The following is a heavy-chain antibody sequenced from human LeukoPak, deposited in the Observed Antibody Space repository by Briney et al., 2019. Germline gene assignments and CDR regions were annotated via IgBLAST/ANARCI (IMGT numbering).Heavy chain of an antibody. CDR3: ARESRLGILD. J-gene: IGHJ4*02. CDR1: GFTFSSYS. Sequence: GGSLRLSCAASGFTFSSYSMNWVRQAPGKGLEWVSSITSTATHTYYADSVKGRFTISRDNAKNSLILQTSSLTVADTGIYYCARESRLGILDWGQGTLVTVSS. V-gene: IGHV3-21*01. D-gene: IGHD7-27*01. CDR2: ITSTATHT.